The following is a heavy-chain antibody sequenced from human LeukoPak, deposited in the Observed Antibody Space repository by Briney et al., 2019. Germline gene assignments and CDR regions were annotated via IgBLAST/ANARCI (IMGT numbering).Heavy chain of an antibody. Sequence: SQTLSLTCTVPGGSISSGGYCWSWIRQHPGKGLEWIGYIYYSGSTYYNPSLKSRVTISVDTSKNQFSLKLSSVTAADTAVYYCARNYGDYGYYWGQGTLVTVSS. CDR3: ARNYGDYGYY. J-gene: IGHJ4*02. CDR2: IYYSGST. CDR1: GGSISSGGYC. D-gene: IGHD4-17*01. V-gene: IGHV4-31*03.